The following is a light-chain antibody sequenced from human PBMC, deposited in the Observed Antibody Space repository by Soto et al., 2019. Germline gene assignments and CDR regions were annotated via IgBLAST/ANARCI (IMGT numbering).Light chain of an antibody. CDR2: KAS. Sequence: DIQMTQSPSTLSASVGDRVTITCRASQGISTWLAWYQQKPGKAPNLLIYKASSLESGVPSRFSGSGSGTEFTLTISSLQPDDFATYYCQQYNIYSTFGQGTKVEIK. CDR3: QQYNIYST. V-gene: IGKV1-5*03. CDR1: QGISTW. J-gene: IGKJ1*01.